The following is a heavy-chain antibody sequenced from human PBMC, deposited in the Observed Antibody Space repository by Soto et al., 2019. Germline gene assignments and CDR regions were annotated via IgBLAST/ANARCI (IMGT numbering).Heavy chain of an antibody. D-gene: IGHD2-2*02. J-gene: IGHJ6*03. CDR3: ARCTKRYCSSTSCYSIYYYYDMDV. V-gene: IGHV3-48*01. Sequence: EVQLVEPGGGLVQPGGSLRLSCAASGFTFSSYSMNWVRQAPGKGLEWVSYISSSSSTIYYADSVKGRFTISRDNAKNSLDLQMNSLRAEDTAVYYCARCTKRYCSSTSCYSIYYYYDMDVWGKGTTVTVSS. CDR1: GFTFSSYS. CDR2: ISSSSSTI.